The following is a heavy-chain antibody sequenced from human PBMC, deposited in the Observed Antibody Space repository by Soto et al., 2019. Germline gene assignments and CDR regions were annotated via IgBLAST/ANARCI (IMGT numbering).Heavy chain of an antibody. Sequence: QTGGSLRLSCAASGFTFSSYSMNWVRQAPGKGLEWVSYISSSSSTIYYADSVKGRFTISRDNAKNSLYLRMNSLRDEDTAVYYCARVHEWLRSSGDYWGQGTLVTVSS. CDR3: ARVHEWLRSSGDY. CDR1: GFTFSSYS. V-gene: IGHV3-48*02. D-gene: IGHD5-12*01. J-gene: IGHJ4*02. CDR2: ISSSSSTI.